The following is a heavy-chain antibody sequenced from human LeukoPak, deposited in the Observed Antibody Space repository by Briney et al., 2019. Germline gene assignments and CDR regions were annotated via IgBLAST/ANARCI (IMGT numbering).Heavy chain of an antibody. CDR1: GFIFENYG. J-gene: IGHJ4*02. CDR3: ARDDGYLDY. CDR2: ISYDGSTK. V-gene: IGHV3-30*03. D-gene: IGHD5-24*01. Sequence: PGRSLRLSCAASGFIFENYGMHWVRQAPGQGLQWVAVISYDGSTKYYGDSVKGRFTISRDNSKNTLYLQMNSLRAEDTAVYYCARDDGYLDYWGQGTLVTVSS.